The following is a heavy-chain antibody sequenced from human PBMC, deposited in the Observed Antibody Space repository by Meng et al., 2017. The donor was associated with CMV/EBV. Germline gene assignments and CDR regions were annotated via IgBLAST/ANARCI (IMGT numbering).Heavy chain of an antibody. J-gene: IGHJ4*02. V-gene: IGHV3-53*01. CDR2: IYSGGNT. Sequence: LSGAASGFAVNTNYMTWVRQAPGKGLEWVSIIYSGGNTYTADSVRGRFSISRDNSKNTVYLHMNTLRAEDTAIYYCARVAEGHYFDYWGQGTLVTVSS. CDR3: ARVAEGHYFDY. CDR1: GFAVNTNY.